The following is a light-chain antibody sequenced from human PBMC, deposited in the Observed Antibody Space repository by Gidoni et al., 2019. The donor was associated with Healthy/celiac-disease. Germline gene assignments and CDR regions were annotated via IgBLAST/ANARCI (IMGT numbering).Light chain of an antibody. CDR2: EGS. J-gene: IGKJ5*01. CDR1: QSLLHSDGKTY. Sequence: DIVMTQTPLSLSVTPGQPASISCKSSQSLLHSDGKTYLYWYLQKPGQSPQLLIYEGSNRFSGVPDRFSGSGSGTDFTLKISRVEAEDVGVYYCMQSIQLPTFGQGTRLEIK. CDR3: MQSIQLPT. V-gene: IGKV2D-29*02.